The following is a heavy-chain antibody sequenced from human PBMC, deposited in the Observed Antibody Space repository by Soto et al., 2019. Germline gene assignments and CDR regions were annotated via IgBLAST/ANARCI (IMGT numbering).Heavy chain of an antibody. D-gene: IGHD6-6*01. J-gene: IGHJ6*02. V-gene: IGHV5-51*01. CDR1: TSYW. CDR2: IYPGDSDT. Sequence: TSYWIGWVRQMPGKGLEWMGIIYPGDSDTRYSPSFQGQVTISADKSISTAYLQWSSLKASDTAMYYCARLGGIAARHYYYYGMDVWGQGTTVTVSS. CDR3: ARLGGIAARHYYYYGMDV.